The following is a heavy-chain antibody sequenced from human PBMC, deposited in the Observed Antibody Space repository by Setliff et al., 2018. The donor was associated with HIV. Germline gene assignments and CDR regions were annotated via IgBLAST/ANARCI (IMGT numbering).Heavy chain of an antibody. CDR1: GGSISSYY. V-gene: IGHV4-4*09. Sequence: SETLSLTCTVSGGSISSYYWSWIRQPPGKGLEWIGYIYTSGSTNYNPSLKSRVTISVDTSKNQFSLKLSSVTAADTAVYYCARDVYRRGPYDYWGQGTLVTVSS. CDR2: IYTSGST. CDR3: ARDVYRRGPYDY. J-gene: IGHJ4*02. D-gene: IGHD6-25*01.